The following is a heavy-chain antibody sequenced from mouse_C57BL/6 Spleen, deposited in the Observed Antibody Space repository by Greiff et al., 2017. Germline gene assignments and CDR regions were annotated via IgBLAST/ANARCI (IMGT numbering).Heavy chain of an antibody. CDR1: GYTFTSYW. D-gene: IGHD1-1*01. Sequence: QVQLQQPGAELVKPGASVTMSCKASGYTFTSYWITWVKQRPGQGLEWIGDIYPGSGSTNYNEKFKSKATLTVDTSSSTAYMQLSSLTSEDSAVYDCARDYYGSSSGWGQGTTLTVSS. CDR3: ARDYYGSSSG. V-gene: IGHV1-55*01. J-gene: IGHJ2*01. CDR2: IYPGSGST.